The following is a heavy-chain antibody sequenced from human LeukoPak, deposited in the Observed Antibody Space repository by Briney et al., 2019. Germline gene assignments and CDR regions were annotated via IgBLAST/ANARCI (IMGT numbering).Heavy chain of an antibody. J-gene: IGHJ4*02. CDR1: GFTFSSYS. CDR2: ISSSSSYI. Sequence: GVLRLSCAASGFTFSSYSMNWVRQAPGKGLEWVSSISSSSSYIYYADSVKGRFTISRDNAKNTLYLQMNSLRADDTAVYYCARGTLAAAGTDYWGQGTLVTVSS. D-gene: IGHD6-13*01. V-gene: IGHV3-21*06. CDR3: ARGTLAAAGTDY.